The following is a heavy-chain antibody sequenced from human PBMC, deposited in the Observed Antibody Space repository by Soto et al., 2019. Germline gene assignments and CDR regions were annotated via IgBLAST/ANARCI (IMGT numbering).Heavy chain of an antibody. CDR2: INPNSGGT. D-gene: IGHD3-3*01. J-gene: IGHJ4*02. CDR1: RESVTGSV. CDR3: ARQTQTYYDFWSGYYPPDY. V-gene: IGHV1-2*02. Sequence: VEVSCAACRESVTGSVMHWVRQAPRQGLEWMGWINPNSGGTNYAQKFQGRVTMTRDTSISTAYMELSRLRSDDTAVYYCARQTQTYYDFWSGYYPPDYWGQGTLVPVSS.